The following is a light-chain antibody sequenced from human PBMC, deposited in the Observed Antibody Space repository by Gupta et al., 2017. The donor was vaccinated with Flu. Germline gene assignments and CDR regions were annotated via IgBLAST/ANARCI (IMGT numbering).Light chain of an antibody. V-gene: IGLV3-1*01. CDR3: QTWDSGTSTYV. J-gene: IGLJ1*01. CDR2: QDG. CDR1: KLGDKS. Sequence: SYELTQPPSVYVSPGQTASITSSGAKLGDKSVCWYQQKPGQSPVLVIYQDGKRPSGIPERFSGSNSGNTATLTIGGTHAKADYYCQTWDSGTSTYVFGSGTKVTVL.